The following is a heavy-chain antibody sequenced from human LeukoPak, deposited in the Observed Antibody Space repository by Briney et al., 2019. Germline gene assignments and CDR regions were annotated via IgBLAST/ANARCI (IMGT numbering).Heavy chain of an antibody. D-gene: IGHD6-19*01. J-gene: IGHJ4*02. CDR2: ISYDGSNK. CDR3: AKAGYSSGWRNFDY. Sequence: GGSLRLSCAASGFTFSTYWMHWVRQAPGKGLEWVAVISYDGSNKFYEDSVKGRFTISRDNSKNTLYLQMSSLRAEDTAVYYCAKAGYSSGWRNFDYWGQGTLVTVSS. V-gene: IGHV3-30*18. CDR1: GFTFSTYW.